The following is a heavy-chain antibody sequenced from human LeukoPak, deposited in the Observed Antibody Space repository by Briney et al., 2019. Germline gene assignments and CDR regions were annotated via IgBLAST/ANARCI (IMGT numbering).Heavy chain of an antibody. V-gene: IGHV3-30*03. CDR1: GFTFRSYA. CDR2: ISYDGSNK. CDR3: ARDGYGLDTPMVSTVFDC. D-gene: IGHD5-18*01. Sequence: PGGSLRLSCAASGFTFRSYAMHWVRQGPGKGLEWVAVISYDGSNKYYADSVKGRFTISRDNSKNTLYLQMNSLRTEDTAVYYCARDGYGLDTPMVSTVFDCWGQGTLVTVPS. J-gene: IGHJ4*02.